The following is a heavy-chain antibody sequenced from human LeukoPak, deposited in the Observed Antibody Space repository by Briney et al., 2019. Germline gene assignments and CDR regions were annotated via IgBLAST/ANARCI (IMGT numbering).Heavy chain of an antibody. D-gene: IGHD2-15*01. CDR2: IIPIFGTA. J-gene: IGHJ5*02. CDR3: ARLPGIGSAWFDP. CDR1: GGTFSSYA. V-gene: IGHV1-69*06. Sequence: GASVKVSCKASGGTFSSYAISWVRQAPGQGREWMGGIIPIFGTANYAQKFQGRVTITADKSTSTAYMELSSLRSEDTAVYYCARLPGIGSAWFDPWGQGTLVTVSS.